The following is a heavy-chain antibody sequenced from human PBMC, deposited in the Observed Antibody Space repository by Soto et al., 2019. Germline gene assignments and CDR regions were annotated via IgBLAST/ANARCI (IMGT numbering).Heavy chain of an antibody. J-gene: IGHJ6*02. V-gene: IGHV3-30*18. CDR3: AKDLGSSGWYSGGVIGMDV. Sequence: GGSLRLSCVASGFPFSSHGMHWVRQAPGRGLEWLTLISYNGNNKFYGDSVKGRFTVSSDNSKNTLYLLMNSLRGDDTGVYYCAKDLGSSGWYSGGVIGMDVWGQGTKVTAP. D-gene: IGHD6-19*01. CDR1: GFPFSSHG. CDR2: ISYNGNNK.